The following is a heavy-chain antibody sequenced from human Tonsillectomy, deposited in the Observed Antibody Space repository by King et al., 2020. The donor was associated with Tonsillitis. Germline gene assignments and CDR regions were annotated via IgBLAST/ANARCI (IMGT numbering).Heavy chain of an antibody. CDR1: GCTLSSYN. D-gene: IGHD3-22*01. V-gene: IGHV1-69*06. CDR2: IIPIVGTP. J-gene: IGHJ4*02. Sequence: VQLVQSGAEVKKPGSSVKVSCKASGCTLSSYNINWVRQAPGQGFEWMGGIIPIVGTPNYAQKFQGRVTITAEKPTSTAYMELSSLRSEDTAVYYCASPEPRYYSSGYYYFWGQGTLVTVSS. CDR3: ASPEPRYYSSGYYYF.